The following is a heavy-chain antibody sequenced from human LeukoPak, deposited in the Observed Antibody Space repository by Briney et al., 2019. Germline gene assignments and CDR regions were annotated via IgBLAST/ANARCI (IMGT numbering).Heavy chain of an antibody. D-gene: IGHD5-12*01. V-gene: IGHV3-15*01. CDR2: IKSKTDGGTT. CDR1: GFTFSSAW. CDR3: ATDQGAMGPYYYYAFDI. J-gene: IGHJ3*02. Sequence: GGSLRLSCAASGFTFSSAWMTWVRQAPGKGLEWVGRIKSKTDGGTTDYAAPVKGRFTISRDDSKNTVYLQMNSMKTEDTAVYYCATDQGAMGPYYYYAFDIWGQGTMVTVSS.